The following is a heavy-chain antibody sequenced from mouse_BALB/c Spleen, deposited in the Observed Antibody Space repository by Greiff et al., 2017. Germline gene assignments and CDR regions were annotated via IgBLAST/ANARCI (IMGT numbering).Heavy chain of an antibody. CDR3: ASRFITNAIDY. V-gene: IGHV2-9*02. Sequence: VKLMESGPGLVAPSQSLSITCTVSGFSLTSYGVHWVRQPPGKGLEWLGVIWAGGSTNYNSALMSRLSISKDNSKSQVFLKMNSLQTDDTAMYYCASRFITNAIDYWGQGTSVTVSS. CDR1: GFSLTSYG. D-gene: IGHD1-1*01. J-gene: IGHJ4*01. CDR2: IWAGGST.